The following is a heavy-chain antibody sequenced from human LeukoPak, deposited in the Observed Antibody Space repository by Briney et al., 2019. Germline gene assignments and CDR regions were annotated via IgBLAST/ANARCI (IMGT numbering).Heavy chain of an antibody. CDR2: INSDGGST. D-gene: IGHD3-10*01. CDR1: GFTFSNSD. CDR3: ARPNYYGSGSPDY. J-gene: IGHJ4*02. V-gene: IGHV3-74*01. Sequence: PGRSLRLSCAASGFTFSNSDMHWVRQAPGKGLVWVSRINSDGGSTTYADSVKGRFTISRDNAKNTLYLQMNSLRAEDAAVYYCARPNYYGSGSPDYWGQGTLVTVSS.